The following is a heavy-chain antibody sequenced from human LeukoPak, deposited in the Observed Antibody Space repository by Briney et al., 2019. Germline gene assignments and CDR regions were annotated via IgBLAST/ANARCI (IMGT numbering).Heavy chain of an antibody. D-gene: IGHD5-12*01. V-gene: IGHV3-53*01. CDR1: GFTFSSYW. CDR2: IYSGGST. Sequence: GGSLRLSCAASGFTFSSYWMSWVRQAPGKGLEWVSVIYSGGSTYYADSVKGRFTISRDNSKNTLYLQMNSLRAEDTAVYYCARVTVAIRYFDYWGQGTLVTVSS. J-gene: IGHJ4*02. CDR3: ARVTVAIRYFDY.